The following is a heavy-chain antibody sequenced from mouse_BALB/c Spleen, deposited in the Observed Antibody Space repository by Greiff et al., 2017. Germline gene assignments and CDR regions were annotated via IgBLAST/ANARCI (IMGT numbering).Heavy chain of an antibody. V-gene: IGHV3-2*02. Sequence: DVKLVESGPGLVKPSQSLSLNCTVTGYSITSDYAWNWIRQFPGNKLEWMGYISYSGSTSYNPSLKSRISITRDTSKNQFFLQLNSVTTEDTATYYCARSYYRYPWYFDVWGAGTTVTVSA. CDR3: ARSYYRYPWYFDV. D-gene: IGHD2-14*01. CDR1: GYSITSDYA. J-gene: IGHJ1*01. CDR2: ISYSGST.